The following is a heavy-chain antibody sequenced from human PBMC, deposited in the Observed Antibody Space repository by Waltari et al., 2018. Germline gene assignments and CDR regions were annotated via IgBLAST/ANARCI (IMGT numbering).Heavy chain of an antibody. Sequence: QLQLQESGPGLVKPSETLSLTCTVSGGSISSSSYYWGWIRQPPGKGLEWIGSIYYSGSTYYNPSLKSRVTISVDTSKNQFSLKLSSVTAADTAVYYCARGYYDSSGPIPFDYWGQGTLVTVSS. V-gene: IGHV4-39*07. D-gene: IGHD3-22*01. CDR1: GGSISSSSYY. J-gene: IGHJ4*02. CDR3: ARGYYDSSGPIPFDY. CDR2: IYYSGST.